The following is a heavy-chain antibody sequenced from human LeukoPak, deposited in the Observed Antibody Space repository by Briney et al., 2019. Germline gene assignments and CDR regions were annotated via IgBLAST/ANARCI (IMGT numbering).Heavy chain of an antibody. CDR3: ARMLILTVYGIQENWFDP. CDR2: ISGYNGNT. CDR1: GYSFTSYA. J-gene: IGHJ5*02. Sequence: ASVKVSCKASGYSFTSYAISWVRQAPGQGLEWMGWISGYNGNTRYAEKVQGRITMTTDTSTNTAYMELRSLRSDDTAVYYCARMLILTVYGIQENWFDPWGQGTLVTVSS. D-gene: IGHD2-8*01. V-gene: IGHV1-18*01.